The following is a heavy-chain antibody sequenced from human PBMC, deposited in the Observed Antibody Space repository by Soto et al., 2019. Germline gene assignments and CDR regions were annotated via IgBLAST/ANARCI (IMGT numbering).Heavy chain of an antibody. CDR3: ATWPVDTAMDPYNWFDP. V-gene: IGHV1-8*01. CDR1: GYTFTSYY. CDR2: MNPNSGNT. J-gene: IGHJ5*02. D-gene: IGHD5-18*01. Sequence: ASVKVSCKASGYTFTSYYLNSVRQATGQGLEWMGWMNPNSGNTGYAQKFQGRVTMTRNTSISTAYMELSSLRSEDTAVYYCATWPVDTAMDPYNWFDPWGQGTLVTVSS.